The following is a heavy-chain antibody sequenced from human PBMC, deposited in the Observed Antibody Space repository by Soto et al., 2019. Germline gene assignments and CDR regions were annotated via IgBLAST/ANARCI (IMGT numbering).Heavy chain of an antibody. Sequence: PGESLTISCKRSGWSFTSHLIGCVRPMPGKGLEWMGIMYPGESDTRYSPSFQGQVTISADNSISTAYLQGRSVTASDTAGYYCARVYSYGWALNPDSFAFWAQGTLVLGSS. V-gene: IGHV5-51*01. D-gene: IGHD3-16*01. CDR3: ARVYSYGWALNPDSFAF. CDR1: GWSFTSHL. CDR2: MYPGESDT. J-gene: IGHJ1*01.